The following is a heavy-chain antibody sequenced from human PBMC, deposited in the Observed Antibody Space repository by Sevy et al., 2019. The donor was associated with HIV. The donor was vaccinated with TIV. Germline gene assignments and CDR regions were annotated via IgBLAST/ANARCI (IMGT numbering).Heavy chain of an antibody. D-gene: IGHD4-17*01. Sequence: ASVKVSYKASGGTFSSYAISWVRQAPGQGLEWMGGIIPIFGTANYAQKFQGRVTITADESTSTAYMELSSLRSEDTAVYYCASSPMTTVVMNWFDPWGQGTLVTVSS. V-gene: IGHV1-69*13. CDR1: GGTFSSYA. J-gene: IGHJ5*02. CDR3: ASSPMTTVVMNWFDP. CDR2: IIPIFGTA.